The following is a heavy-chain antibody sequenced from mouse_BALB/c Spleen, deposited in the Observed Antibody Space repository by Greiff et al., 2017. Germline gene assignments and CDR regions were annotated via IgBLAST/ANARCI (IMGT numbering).Heavy chain of an antibody. D-gene: IGHD2-1*01. V-gene: IGHV1S135*01. J-gene: IGHJ4*01. CDR1: GYSFTSYY. CDR2: IDPFNGGT. Sequence: EVKLMESGPELMKPGASVKISCKASGYSFTSYYMHWVKQSHGKSLEWIGYIDPFNGGTSYNQKFKGKATLTVDKSSSTAYMHLSSLTSEDSAVYYCARGRYGNYPYYYAMDYWGQGTSVTVSS. CDR3: ARGRYGNYPYYYAMDY.